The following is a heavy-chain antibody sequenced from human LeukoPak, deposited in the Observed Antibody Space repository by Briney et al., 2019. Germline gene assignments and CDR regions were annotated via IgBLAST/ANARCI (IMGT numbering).Heavy chain of an antibody. Sequence: SETLSLTCTVSGGSISSYYWSWIRQAPGKGLEWIGYIYYSGNTNYNPSLKSRVTISVDTSKNQFSLKLSSVTAADTAVYYCARYSDPGSYPDAFDIWGQGTMVTVSS. CDR3: ARYSDPGSYPDAFDI. D-gene: IGHD1-26*01. CDR2: IYYSGNT. J-gene: IGHJ3*02. CDR1: GGSISSYY. V-gene: IGHV4-59*01.